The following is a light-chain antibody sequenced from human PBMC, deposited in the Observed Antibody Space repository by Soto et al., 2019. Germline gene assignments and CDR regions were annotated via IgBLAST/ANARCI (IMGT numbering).Light chain of an antibody. V-gene: IGKV1-5*03. Sequence: DIQMTQSPSTLSGSVGDRVTISCRASQTISSWLAWYQQKPGKAPKLLIYKASTLKSGVPSRFSGSGSGTEFTLAISSLQPDDFATYYCQQYGRFLTFGQGTKVDIK. CDR2: KAS. J-gene: IGKJ2*01. CDR3: QQYGRFLT. CDR1: QTISSW.